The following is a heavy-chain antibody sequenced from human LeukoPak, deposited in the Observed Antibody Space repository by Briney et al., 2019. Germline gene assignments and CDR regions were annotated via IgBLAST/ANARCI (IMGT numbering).Heavy chain of an antibody. V-gene: IGHV4-61*02. J-gene: IGHJ5*02. CDR3: AREGLNMVPGVIPKEAWGWFDP. CDR2: IYSSGST. Sequence: KPSETLSLTCTVSGGSISSGSYYWNWIRQPAGKGLEWIGRIYSSGSTNYNPSLKSRVTISVDTSKNQFSLKLSSVTAADTAVYYCAREGLNMVPGVIPKEAWGWFDPWGQGTLVTVSS. CDR1: GGSISSGSYY. D-gene: IGHD3-10*01.